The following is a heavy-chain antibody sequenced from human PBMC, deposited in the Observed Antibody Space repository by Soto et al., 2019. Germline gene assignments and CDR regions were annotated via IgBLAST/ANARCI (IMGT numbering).Heavy chain of an antibody. CDR1: GGTFSSYA. D-gene: IGHD6-19*01. J-gene: IGHJ1*01. V-gene: IGHV1-69*12. Sequence: QVQLVQSGAEVKKPGSSVKVSCKASGGTFSSYAISWVRQAPGQGLEWMGGIIPLFGTANYAQKFQGRVTIAADESTSTAYVELSSLGSEGTAVYYCARERFIAVAGTLPAEYFQHWGQGTLVTVSS. CDR2: IIPLFGTA. CDR3: ARERFIAVAGTLPAEYFQH.